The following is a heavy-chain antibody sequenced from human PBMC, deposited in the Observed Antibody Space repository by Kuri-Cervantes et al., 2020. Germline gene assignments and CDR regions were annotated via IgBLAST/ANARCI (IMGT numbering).Heavy chain of an antibody. D-gene: IGHD2-2*01. CDR2: ISFDGSNE. CDR3: ARPASVSSYYYMDV. J-gene: IGHJ6*03. V-gene: IGHV3-30*01. CDR1: GFAFNSYA. Sequence: GESLKISCAASGFAFNSYAMHWVRQAPGKGLEWVAVISFDGSNEYYADSVKGRFTISRDNSKNTLYLQMNSLRAEDTAVYYCARPASVSSYYYMDVWGKGTTVTVSS.